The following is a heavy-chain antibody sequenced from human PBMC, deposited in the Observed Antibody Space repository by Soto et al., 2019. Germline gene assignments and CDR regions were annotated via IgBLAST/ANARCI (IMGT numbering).Heavy chain of an antibody. J-gene: IGHJ3*02. D-gene: IGHD3-9*01. CDR1: GFTVSSNY. V-gene: IGHV3-53*04. CDR3: ARDLMYYDILTGYAAFDI. Sequence: VQLVESGGGLVQPGGSLRLSCAASGFTVSSNYMSWVRQAPGKGLECVSIIYTSGTTYYADSVKGRFTVSRHNSKNTLFLQMNSLRAEDTAVYYCARDLMYYDILTGYAAFDIWGQGTVVTVSS. CDR2: IYTSGTT.